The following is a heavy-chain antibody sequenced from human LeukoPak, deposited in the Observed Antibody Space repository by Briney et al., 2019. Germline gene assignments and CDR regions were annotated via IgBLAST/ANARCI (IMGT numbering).Heavy chain of an antibody. CDR1: GGSISSYY. J-gene: IGHJ4*02. V-gene: IGHV4-59*01. CDR3: ARGVYIAAAQYGY. D-gene: IGHD6-13*01. Sequence: PSETLSLTCTVSGGSISSYYWSWIRQPPGKGLEWIGYIYYSGSTNFNPSLKSRVTISVDTSKNQFSLKLSSVTAADTAVYYCARGVYIAAAQYGYWGQGTLVTVSS. CDR2: IYYSGST.